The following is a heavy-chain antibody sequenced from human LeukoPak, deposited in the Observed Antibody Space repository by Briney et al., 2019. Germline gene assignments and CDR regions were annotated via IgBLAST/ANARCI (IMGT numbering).Heavy chain of an antibody. D-gene: IGHD6-25*01. J-gene: IGHJ4*02. Sequence: PSETLSLTCTVSGGSISDYSWSWIRQPPGKGLEWIGNLYYNGSANHNPSLKSRVTISSDTSKNQSSLKLTSVTAADTAVYYCARAGGIRTAALDLDYWGQGTLVTVSS. CDR1: GGSISDYS. V-gene: IGHV4-59*01. CDR2: LYYNGSA. CDR3: ARAGGIRTAALDLDY.